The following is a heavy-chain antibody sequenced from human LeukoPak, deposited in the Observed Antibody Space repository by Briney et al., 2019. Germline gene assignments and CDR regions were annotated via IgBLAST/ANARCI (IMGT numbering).Heavy chain of an antibody. V-gene: IGHV4-38-2*02. D-gene: IGHD4-17*01. CDR2: MYDSGDT. J-gene: IGHJ4*02. Sequence: SETLSLTCTVSDYTISSGYYWGWIRQAPGKGLEWIASMYDSGDTYYNPSLKSRVTISVDTSKNQFSLKLSSVTAADTAVYYCAIRTTVTSYYFDYWGQGTLVTVSS. CDR1: DYTISSGYY. CDR3: AIRTTVTSYYFDY.